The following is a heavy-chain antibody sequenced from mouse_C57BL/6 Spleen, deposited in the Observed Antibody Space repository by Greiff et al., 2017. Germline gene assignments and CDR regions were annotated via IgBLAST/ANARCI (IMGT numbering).Heavy chain of an antibody. D-gene: IGHD1-1*01. V-gene: IGHV1-54*01. J-gene: IGHJ1*03. Sequence: VQLKESGAELVRPGTSVKVSCKASGYAFTNYLIEWVKQRPGQGLEWIGVINPGSGGTNYNEKFKGKATLTADKSSSTAYMQLSSLTSEDSAVYFWAGDYGSSHWYFDVWGTGTTVTVSS. CDR1: GYAFTNYL. CDR3: AGDYGSSHWYFDV. CDR2: INPGSGGT.